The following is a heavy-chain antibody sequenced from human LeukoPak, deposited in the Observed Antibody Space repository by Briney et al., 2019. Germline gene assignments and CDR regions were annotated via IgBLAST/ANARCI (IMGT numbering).Heavy chain of an antibody. CDR1: GFTFSSYW. CDR3: ARDWNYDFWSGYYSLGY. D-gene: IGHD3-3*01. J-gene: IGHJ4*02. CDR2: IKQDGSEK. Sequence: GGSLRLSCAASGFTFSSYWMSWVRQAPGKGLEWVANIKQDGSEKYYVDSVKGRFTISRDNAKNSLYLQMNSLRAEDTAVYYCARDWNYDFWSGYYSLGYWGQGTLVTVSS. V-gene: IGHV3-7*01.